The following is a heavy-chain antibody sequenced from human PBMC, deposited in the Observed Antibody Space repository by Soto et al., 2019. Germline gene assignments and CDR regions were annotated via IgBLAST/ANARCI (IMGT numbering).Heavy chain of an antibody. D-gene: IGHD1-1*01. CDR3: ARGSGIVALPGELEDDKYDY. J-gene: IGHJ4*02. Sequence: QVQLQQWGAGLVKPSETLSLSCAVYGQPFSGHSWAWIRQPPGKGLEWIGEINESGSTYYNPSLKSRVTISTDTSKNQFSLELSSVSAADTAAYFCARGSGIVALPGELEDDKYDYWGQGTLVNVSS. CDR1: GQPFSGHS. CDR2: INESGST. V-gene: IGHV4-34*01.